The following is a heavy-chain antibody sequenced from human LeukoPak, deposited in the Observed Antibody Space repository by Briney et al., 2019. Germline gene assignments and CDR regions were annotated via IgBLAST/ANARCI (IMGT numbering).Heavy chain of an antibody. D-gene: IGHD6-19*01. CDR3: AKDRDSSGWYFDY. CDR2: ISYDGSNK. CDR1: GFTFSSNG. V-gene: IGHV3-30*18. J-gene: IGHJ4*02. Sequence: GRSLRLSCAASGFTFSSNGMHWVRQAPGKGLEWVAVISYDGSNKYYVDSVKGRFTISRDNSKNTLYLQLNSLKAEDTAVYYCAKDRDSSGWYFDYWGQGTLVTVSS.